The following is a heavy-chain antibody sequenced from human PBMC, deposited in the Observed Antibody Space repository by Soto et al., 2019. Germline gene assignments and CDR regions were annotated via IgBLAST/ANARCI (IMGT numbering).Heavy chain of an antibody. CDR1: GFTFSTYN. Sequence: EVQLVESGGGLVEPGGSLRLSCAASGFTFSTYNWNWVRQAPGKGLEWISYISPTSATTYYTDSVKGRFTISRDDAKNSLYLQMNSLRAEDTAVYYCARSTLTLWGQGTLVTVSS. CDR2: ISPTSATT. D-gene: IGHD3-16*01. CDR3: ARSTLTL. J-gene: IGHJ4*02. V-gene: IGHV3-48*01.